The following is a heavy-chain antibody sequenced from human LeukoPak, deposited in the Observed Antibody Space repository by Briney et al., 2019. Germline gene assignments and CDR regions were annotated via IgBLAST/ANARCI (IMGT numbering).Heavy chain of an antibody. CDR2: ISGSGGST. CDR3: ARVDRGFHIVVDY. Sequence: GGSLRLSCAASGFTFSSYAMSWVRQAPGKGLQWVSAISGSGGSTYYADSVKGRFTNSRDNAKNSLYLQMNSLRAEDTAVYYCARVDRGFHIVVDYWGQGTLVTVSS. CDR1: GFTFSSYA. D-gene: IGHD2-21*01. V-gene: IGHV3-23*01. J-gene: IGHJ4*02.